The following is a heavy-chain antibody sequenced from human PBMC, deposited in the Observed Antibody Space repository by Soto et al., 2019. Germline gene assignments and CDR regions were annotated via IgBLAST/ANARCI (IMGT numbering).Heavy chain of an antibody. V-gene: IGHV1-2*02. Sequence: ASVKVCCKSSGYTFTGYYMHWERQAPGQGLESMGWINPNSGGTNYAQKFQGRVTMTRDTSISTAYMELSRLRSADTDVYYCASAVVVVAATGSYYYYGLDVRGQGTTVTVSS. CDR3: ASAVVVVAATGSYYYYGLDV. CDR1: GYTFTGYY. J-gene: IGHJ6*02. D-gene: IGHD2-15*01. CDR2: INPNSGGT.